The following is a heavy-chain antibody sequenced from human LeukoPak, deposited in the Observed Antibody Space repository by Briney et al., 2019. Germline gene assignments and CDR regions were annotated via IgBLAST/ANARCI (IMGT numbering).Heavy chain of an antibody. Sequence: PSETLSLTCIVSGGSTSSSSYYWGWVRQFPGKGLEWIGTIYYSGSTYYNPSLKSRVTISVDTSKNQFSLKLSSVTASDTALYYCARQKYTAPGGAFDIWGQGTMVTVSS. J-gene: IGHJ3*02. D-gene: IGHD1-14*01. CDR2: IYYSGST. V-gene: IGHV4-39*01. CDR1: GGSTSSSSYY. CDR3: ARQKYTAPGGAFDI.